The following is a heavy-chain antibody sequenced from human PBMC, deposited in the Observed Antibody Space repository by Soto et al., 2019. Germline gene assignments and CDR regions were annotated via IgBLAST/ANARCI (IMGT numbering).Heavy chain of an antibody. J-gene: IGHJ5*01. V-gene: IGHV3-30*18. CDR1: GFTFSSYG. CDR3: AKSHYDCWSGSSHWFDS. Sequence: QVQLVESGGGVVQPGRSLRLSCAASGFTFSSYGMHWVRQAPGKGLEWVAVISYDGSNKYYADSVKGRFTISRDNSKNTLYLQMNSLRAEDTAVYYCAKSHYDCWSGSSHWFDSWGQGTLVTVSS. D-gene: IGHD3-3*01. CDR2: ISYDGSNK.